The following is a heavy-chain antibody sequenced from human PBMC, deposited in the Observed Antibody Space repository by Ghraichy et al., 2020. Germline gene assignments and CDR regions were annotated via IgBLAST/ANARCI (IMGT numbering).Heavy chain of an antibody. D-gene: IGHD5-12*01. CDR3: ARPYSGYDWSAFDI. Sequence: SETLSLTCTVSGGSISSGGYYWSWIRQHPGRGLECIGYIYYSGSTYYNPSLKSRVTISVDTSKNQFSLKLSSVTAADTAVYYCARPYSGYDWSAFDIWGQGTMVTVSS. V-gene: IGHV4-31*03. CDR1: GGSISSGGYY. CDR2: IYYSGST. J-gene: IGHJ3*02.